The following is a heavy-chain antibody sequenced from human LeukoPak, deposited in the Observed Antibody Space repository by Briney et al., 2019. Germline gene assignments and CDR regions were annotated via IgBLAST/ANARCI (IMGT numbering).Heavy chain of an antibody. J-gene: IGHJ4*02. D-gene: IGHD2-15*01. CDR3: ARGPKYCSGGSCSRSYFDY. Sequence: GASVKASCKASGYTFTSYGISWVRQAPGQGLEWMGWISAYNGNTNYAQKLQGRVTMTTDTSTSTAYMELRSLRSDDTAVYYCARGPKYCSGGSCSRSYFDYWGQGTLVTVSS. CDR2: ISAYNGNT. CDR1: GYTFTSYG. V-gene: IGHV1-18*01.